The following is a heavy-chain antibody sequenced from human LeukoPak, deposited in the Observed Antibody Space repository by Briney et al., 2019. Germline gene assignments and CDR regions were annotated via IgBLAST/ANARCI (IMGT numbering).Heavy chain of an antibody. Sequence: GGSLRLSCAASGFTFSSYSMNWVRQAPGKGLEWVSSISSGSSYIYYADSVKGRFTISRDNAKNSLYLQMNSLRAEDTAVYYCARGGYYGSGTGYYYYYMDVWGKGTTVTISS. CDR1: GFTFSSYS. J-gene: IGHJ6*03. CDR2: ISSGSSYI. CDR3: ARGGYYGSGTGYYYYYMDV. D-gene: IGHD3-10*01. V-gene: IGHV3-21*01.